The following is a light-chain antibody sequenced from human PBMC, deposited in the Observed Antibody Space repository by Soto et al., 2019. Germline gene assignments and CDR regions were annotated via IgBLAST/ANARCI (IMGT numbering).Light chain of an antibody. Sequence: EIVLTQSPGTLSLSPGDRATLSCRASQSVSSNFLAWYQQKPGQAPRLLIYGASIRPTGIPDSFSGSGSGTDFTLTIRRLEPEDFAMYFCHQYGSSPRTFGQGTKVEIK. V-gene: IGKV3-20*01. CDR2: GAS. J-gene: IGKJ1*01. CDR1: QSVSSNF. CDR3: HQYGSSPRT.